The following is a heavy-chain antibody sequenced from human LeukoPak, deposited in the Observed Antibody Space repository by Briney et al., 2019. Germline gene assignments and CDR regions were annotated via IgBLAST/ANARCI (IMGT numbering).Heavy chain of an antibody. Sequence: GGSLRLSCAASGFTFSSYAMHWVRQAPGKGLEWVAVISYDGSNKYYADSVKGRFTISRDNSKNTLYLQMNSLRAEDTAVYYCASERKEWLVRGYFDYWGQGTLVTVSS. V-gene: IGHV3-30*01. D-gene: IGHD6-19*01. CDR2: ISYDGSNK. CDR3: ASERKEWLVRGYFDY. CDR1: GFTFSSYA. J-gene: IGHJ4*02.